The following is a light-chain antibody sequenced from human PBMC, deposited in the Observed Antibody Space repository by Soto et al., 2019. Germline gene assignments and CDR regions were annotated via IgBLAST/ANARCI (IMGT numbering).Light chain of an antibody. CDR1: QSVSSN. CDR2: GAS. V-gene: IGKV3-15*01. J-gene: IGKJ1*01. Sequence: EIVMTQSPATRSVSPGERATLSCRASQSVSSNLAWYQQKPGQAPRLLIYGASTRATGIPARFSGSGSGTEFTLTISSLQSEDVAVYYCQQYNNWPSWTFGQGTKVEIK. CDR3: QQYNNWPSWT.